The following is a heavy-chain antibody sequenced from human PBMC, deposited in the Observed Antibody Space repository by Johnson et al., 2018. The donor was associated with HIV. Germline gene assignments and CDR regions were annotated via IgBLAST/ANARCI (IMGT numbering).Heavy chain of an antibody. Sequence: QVQLVESGGGVVQPGGSLRLSCAASGFTFSSYGMHWVRQAPGKGLEWVAFIRYDGSNKYYADSVKGRFTISRDNSKNTLYLQMNTLRAEDTAVYYCVRDRGYYDRVDGFDIWGQGTMVTVSS. CDR2: IRYDGSNK. V-gene: IGHV3-30*02. CDR3: VRDRGYYDRVDGFDI. D-gene: IGHD3-10*02. CDR1: GFTFSSYG. J-gene: IGHJ3*02.